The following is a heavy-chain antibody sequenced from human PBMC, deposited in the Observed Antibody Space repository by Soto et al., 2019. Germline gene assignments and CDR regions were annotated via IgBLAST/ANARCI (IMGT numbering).Heavy chain of an antibody. D-gene: IGHD3-22*01. CDR3: TRSALIDYYYDYGMDV. Sequence: EVQLVESGGGLVQPGGSLKLSCAASGFTFSGSAMHWVRQASGKGLEWVGRIRSKANSYATAYAASVKGRFTISRDDSKNTAYLQMNSLKTEDTAVYYCTRSALIDYYYDYGMDVWGQGTTVTVSS. CDR1: GFTFSGSA. V-gene: IGHV3-73*02. J-gene: IGHJ6*02. CDR2: IRSKANSYAT.